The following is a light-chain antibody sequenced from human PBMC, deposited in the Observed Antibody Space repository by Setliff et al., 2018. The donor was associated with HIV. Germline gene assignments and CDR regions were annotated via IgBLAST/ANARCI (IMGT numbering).Light chain of an antibody. CDR3: CSYAGSSV. CDR1: NSDVGGSRY. CDR2: DVS. Sequence: QSVLTQPASVSGFPGQSLSISCTGTNSDVGGSRYVSWYQHYPGKAPKLMIYDVSKRPSGVPDRFSGSKSGNTASLTISGLQAEDEADYHCCSYAGSSVFGTGTKVTVL. V-gene: IGLV2-11*01. J-gene: IGLJ1*01.